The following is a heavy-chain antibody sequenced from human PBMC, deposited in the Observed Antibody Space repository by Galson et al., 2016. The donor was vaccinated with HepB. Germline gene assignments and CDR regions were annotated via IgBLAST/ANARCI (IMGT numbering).Heavy chain of an antibody. CDR3: VRPLHNAGNPGMDFDI. J-gene: IGHJ3*02. CDR2: ISGDASGT. D-gene: IGHD4-23*01. Sequence: SLRLSCAASRFTFSSYWMHWVRPVPGKGPVWVSVISGDASGTRHADSVRGRFTISRDNTKNTLYLQMNSLRAYDTAVYYCVRPLHNAGNPGMDFDIWGQGTRVTVSS. V-gene: IGHV3-74*01. CDR1: RFTFSSYW.